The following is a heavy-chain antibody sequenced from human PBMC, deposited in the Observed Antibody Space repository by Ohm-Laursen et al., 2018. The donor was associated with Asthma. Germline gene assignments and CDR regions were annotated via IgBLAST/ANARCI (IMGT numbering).Heavy chain of an antibody. CDR1: GFTFSSYW. CDR2: IKQDGSEK. D-gene: IGHD3-10*01. J-gene: IGHJ3*02. V-gene: IGHV3-7*02. CDR3: ARRMIQGVIIYEAFDI. Sequence: GSLRLSCAASGFTFSSYWMSWVRLAPRKGLEWVANIKQDGSEKYYVDSVKGRFTISRDNSKNTLYLQMNSLRAEDTAVYYCARRMIQGVIIYEAFDIWGQGTMVIVSS.